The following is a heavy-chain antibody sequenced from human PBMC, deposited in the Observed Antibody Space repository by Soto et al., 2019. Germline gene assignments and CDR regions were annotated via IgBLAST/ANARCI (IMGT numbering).Heavy chain of an antibody. CDR2: TYYRSRWYN. Sequence: SQTLSLTCAISGDSVSGNSAAWNWSRLSPSRGLEWLARTYYRSRWYNDYAVSVRSRITVNPDTSKNQFSLQLTSVTPEDTAVYYCAGTTSHQWYYMDVWGKGTTVTVSS. D-gene: IGHD1-7*01. J-gene: IGHJ6*03. V-gene: IGHV6-1*01. CDR1: GDSVSGNSAA. CDR3: AGTTSHQWYYMDV.